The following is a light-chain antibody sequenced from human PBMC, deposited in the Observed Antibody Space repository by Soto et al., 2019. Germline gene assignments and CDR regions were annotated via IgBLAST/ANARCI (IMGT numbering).Light chain of an antibody. CDR2: HAS. V-gene: IGKV1-5*01. Sequence: DIQMTQSPSTLSGSVGDRVTITCRASQTISSWLAWYQQKPGTAPKLLIYHASTLESGVPSRFSGSGSGTEFTLPIRSLQPADFPTYYCQQYNSYSFGQGTKVDIK. CDR1: QTISSW. CDR3: QQYNSYS. J-gene: IGKJ1*01.